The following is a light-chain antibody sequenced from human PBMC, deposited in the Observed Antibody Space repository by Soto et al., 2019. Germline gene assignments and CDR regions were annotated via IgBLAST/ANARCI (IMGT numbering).Light chain of an antibody. Sequence: DIQMTQSPSSLSASVGDRVTITCRASQSISSYLNWYQQKPGKAPKLLIYAASSLQSGAPSRFSGSGSGTDFTLTISSLQPEDFATYYCQQSYSTLTWTFGQGPKVEIK. CDR2: AAS. V-gene: IGKV1-39*01. J-gene: IGKJ1*01. CDR1: QSISSY. CDR3: QQSYSTLTWT.